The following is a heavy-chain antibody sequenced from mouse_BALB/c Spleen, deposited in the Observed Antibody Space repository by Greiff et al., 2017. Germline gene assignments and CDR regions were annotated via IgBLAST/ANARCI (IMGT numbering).Heavy chain of an antibody. J-gene: IGHJ4*01. D-gene: IGHD4-1*02. CDR3: ASTGAGAMDY. V-gene: IGHV5-17*02. Sequence: DVHLVESGGGLVQPGGSRKLSCAASGFTFSSFGMHWVRQAPEKGLEWVAYISSGSSTIYYADTVKGRFTISRDNPKNTLFLQMTSLRSEDTAMYYCASTGAGAMDYWGQGTSVTVSS. CDR2: ISSGSSTI. CDR1: GFTFSSFG.